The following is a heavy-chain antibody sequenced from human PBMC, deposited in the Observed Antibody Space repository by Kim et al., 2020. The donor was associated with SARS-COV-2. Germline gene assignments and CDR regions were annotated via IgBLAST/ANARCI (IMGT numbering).Heavy chain of an antibody. V-gene: IGHV3-49*03. CDR3: TRDPHCSSTSCYEVAAAEDAFDI. D-gene: IGHD2-2*01. CDR2: IRSKAYGGTT. CDR1: GFTFGDYA. Sequence: GGSLRLSCTASGFTFGDYAMSWFRQAPGKGLEWVGFIRSKAYGGTTEYAASVKGRFTISRDDSKSIAYLQMNSLKTEDTAVYYCTRDPHCSSTSCYEVAAAEDAFDIWGQGTMVTVSS. J-gene: IGHJ3*02.